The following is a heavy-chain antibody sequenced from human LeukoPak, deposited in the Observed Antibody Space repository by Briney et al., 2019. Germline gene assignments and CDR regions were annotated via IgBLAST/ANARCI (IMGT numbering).Heavy chain of an antibody. CDR2: IYYSGST. V-gene: IGHV4-59*01. J-gene: IGHJ4*02. D-gene: IGHD2-2*02. Sequence: SETLSLTCTVSGGSISSYYWSWIRQPPGKGLEWIGYIYYSGSTNYNPSLKSRVTISVDASKNQFSLKLSSVTAADTAVYYCARGLIPDYFDYWGQGTLVTVSS. CDR1: GGSISSYY. CDR3: ARGLIPDYFDY.